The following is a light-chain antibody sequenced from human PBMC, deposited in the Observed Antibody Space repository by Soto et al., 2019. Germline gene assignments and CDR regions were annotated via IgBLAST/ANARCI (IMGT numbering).Light chain of an antibody. Sequence: DIVVTQSPATLSVSPGERGTLSCRASQSVSRNLAWYQQKPGQAPRPLIYGASIRATGVPARFSGGGSGTEFTLTISSLQSEDFAVYYCQQFNTWPRDTFGQGTRVEIK. CDR3: QQFNTWPRDT. V-gene: IGKV3-15*01. CDR2: GAS. J-gene: IGKJ1*01. CDR1: QSVSRN.